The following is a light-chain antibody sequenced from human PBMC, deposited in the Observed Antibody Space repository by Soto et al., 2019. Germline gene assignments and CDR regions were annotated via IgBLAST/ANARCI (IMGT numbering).Light chain of an antibody. CDR2: SIS. CDR1: QSVGNR. CDR3: QQDYQWPPYT. V-gene: IGKV3-15*01. J-gene: IGKJ2*01. Sequence: EIVMTQSPATLSVSPGERVTLSCRASQSVGNRLAWYQQRPGQAPRLLIYSISTRASAVPGRFSGSGSGAELTLTISSLQSEDFGVYYCQQDYQWPPYTFGQGTKLEI.